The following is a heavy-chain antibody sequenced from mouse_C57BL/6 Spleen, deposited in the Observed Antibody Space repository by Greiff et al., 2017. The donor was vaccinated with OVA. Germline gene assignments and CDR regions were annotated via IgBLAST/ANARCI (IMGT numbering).Heavy chain of an antibody. CDR3: ARTEESSSYDEGFAY. V-gene: IGHV2-6*03. CDR1: GFSLTSYG. D-gene: IGHD1-1*01. Sequence: QVQLKESGPGLVAPSQSLSITCTVSGFSLTSYGVHWVRQPPGKGLEWLVVIWSDGSTTYNSDLKSRLSISKDNYKSQVFLKMNRIQTDDTAMYYCARTEESSSYDEGFAYWGQGTLVTVSA. J-gene: IGHJ3*01. CDR2: IWSDGST.